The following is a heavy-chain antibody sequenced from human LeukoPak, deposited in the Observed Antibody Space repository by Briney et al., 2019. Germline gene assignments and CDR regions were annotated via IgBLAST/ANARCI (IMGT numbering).Heavy chain of an antibody. V-gene: IGHV1-69*05. Sequence: SVKVSCKASGGTFSSYAISWERQAPGQGLEWMGRIIPIFGTANYAQKFQGRVTITTDESTSTAYMELSSLRSEDTAVYYCASSTSCYGCWFDPWGQGTLVTVSS. CDR3: ASSTSCYGCWFDP. CDR1: GGTFSSYA. CDR2: IIPIFGTA. J-gene: IGHJ5*02. D-gene: IGHD2-2*01.